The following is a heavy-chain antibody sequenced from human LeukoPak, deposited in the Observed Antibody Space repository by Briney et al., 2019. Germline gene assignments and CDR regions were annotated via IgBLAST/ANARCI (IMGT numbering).Heavy chain of an antibody. J-gene: IGHJ6*02. CDR1: GFTFSSYA. CDR2: ISGSGGST. Sequence: GGSLRLSCAASGFTFSSYAMSWVRQAPGKGLEWVSAISGSGGSTYYADSVKGRFTISRDNSKNTLYLQMNSLRAEDTAVYYCAKDLELAPGYGMDVWGQGTTVTVSS. D-gene: IGHD1-26*01. V-gene: IGHV3-23*01. CDR3: AKDLELAPGYGMDV.